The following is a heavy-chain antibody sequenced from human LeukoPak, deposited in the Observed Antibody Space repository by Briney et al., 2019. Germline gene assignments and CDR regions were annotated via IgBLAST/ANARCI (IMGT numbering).Heavy chain of an antibody. Sequence: PGGSLRLSCAASGFTFSSYAMSWVRQAPGKGLEWVSAISGSGGSTYYADSVKGRFTISRDNSKNTLYLQMNSLRAEDTAVYYCARRSYCSSTSCHDYYFDYWGQGTLVTVSS. D-gene: IGHD2-2*01. CDR3: ARRSYCSSTSCHDYYFDY. CDR1: GFTFSSYA. CDR2: ISGSGGST. J-gene: IGHJ4*02. V-gene: IGHV3-23*01.